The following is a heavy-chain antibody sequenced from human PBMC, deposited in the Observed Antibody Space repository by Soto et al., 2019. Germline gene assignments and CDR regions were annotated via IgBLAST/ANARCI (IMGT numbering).Heavy chain of an antibody. V-gene: IGHV4-31*01. Sequence: QVQLQESGPGLVKPSQTLSLTCTVSGGSISSGGYYWSWIRQHPGKGLEWIGYIYYSGSTYYNPSLKSPVTISVDTSKNQFSLQLSSVTAADTAVYYCARTSYESSGTAADPWGQGTLVTVSA. D-gene: IGHD3-22*01. CDR1: GGSISSGGYY. CDR3: ARTSYESSGTAADP. CDR2: IYYSGST. J-gene: IGHJ5*02.